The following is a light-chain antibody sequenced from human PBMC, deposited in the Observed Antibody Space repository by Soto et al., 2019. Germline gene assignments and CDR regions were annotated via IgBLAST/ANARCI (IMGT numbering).Light chain of an antibody. CDR1: HTISSW. Sequence: DIQLTQSPSTLSGSVGDRVTITCRASHTISSWLAWYQQKPGKAPKLLIYKASTLKSGVPSRFSGSGSGTEFTLTISGLQPDDFATYYCQQYSSYSEAFGQGTKVDIK. V-gene: IGKV1-5*03. J-gene: IGKJ1*01. CDR3: QQYSSYSEA. CDR2: KAS.